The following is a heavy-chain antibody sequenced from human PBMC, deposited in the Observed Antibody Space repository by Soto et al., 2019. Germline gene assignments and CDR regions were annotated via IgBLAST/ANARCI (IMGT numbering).Heavy chain of an antibody. D-gene: IGHD1-1*01. V-gene: IGHV3-23*01. CDR1: GLLVSSHG. CDR2: INAIGGST. J-gene: IGHJ3*02. CDR3: ARGERGVLDI. Sequence: EVQLLESGGGLAQPGGSLRLSCVVSGLLVSSHGMSWVRQAPGKGLEWVSGINAIGGSTYYADSVKGRFTISRDSSENTLYLQMNSLRVEDTAVYFCARGERGVLDIWGQGTMVTVSS.